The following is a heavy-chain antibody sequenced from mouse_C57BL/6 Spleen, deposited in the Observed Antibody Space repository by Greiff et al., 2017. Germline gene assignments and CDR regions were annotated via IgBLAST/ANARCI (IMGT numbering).Heavy chain of an antibody. CDR1: GFTFSDYY. J-gene: IGHJ4*01. D-gene: IGHD2-1*01. CDR3: AREGNYEGSFYAMDY. V-gene: IGHV5-16*01. Sequence: EVQLVESEGGLVQPGSSMKLSCTASGFTFSDYYMAWVRQVPEKGLEWVANINYDGSSTYYLDSLKSRFIILRDNAKNILYLQMSSLKSEDTATYYCAREGNYEGSFYAMDYWGQGTSVTVSS. CDR2: INYDGSST.